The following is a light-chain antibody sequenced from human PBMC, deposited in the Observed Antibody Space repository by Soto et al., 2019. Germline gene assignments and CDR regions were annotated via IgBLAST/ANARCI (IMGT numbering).Light chain of an antibody. Sequence: PGESVPHSCRASQGIGSTLAWYQQKPGQTPRLLIYDSSTRAIGIPTRFTGSRSGTEFTLTINGLQSEDFATYYCQQLNSYPITFGQGTRLEIK. CDR2: DSS. V-gene: IGKV3-15*01. CDR3: QQLNSYPIT. J-gene: IGKJ5*01. CDR1: QGIGST.